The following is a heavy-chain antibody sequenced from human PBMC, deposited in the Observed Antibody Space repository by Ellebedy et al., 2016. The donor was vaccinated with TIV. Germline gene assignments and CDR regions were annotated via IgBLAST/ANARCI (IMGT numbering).Heavy chain of an antibody. V-gene: IGHV1-2*02. J-gene: IGHJ4*02. D-gene: IGHD1-26*01. CDR3: AKGLLSEHLGFDS. CDR1: RYTFINSY. CDR2: INPHNVGT. Sequence: ASVQVSCKASRYTFINSYIHWVRQAPGQGLEWLGWINPHNVGTNYALNFRGRVTMTPDMSINTAYMELSIFTFDDTAIYYCAKGLLSEHLGFDSWGQGTLVAVSS.